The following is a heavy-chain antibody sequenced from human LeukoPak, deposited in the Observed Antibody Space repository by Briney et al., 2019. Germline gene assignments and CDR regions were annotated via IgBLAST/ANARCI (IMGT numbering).Heavy chain of an antibody. CDR2: ISSNGDNT. J-gene: IGHJ4*02. CDR1: GFTFSTYV. V-gene: IGHV3-64D*06. CDR3: VRGTGY. Sequence: GGSLRLPCSVSGFTFSTYVMHWVRQAPGKGLEYVSAISSNGDNTYYADSVKGRFTISRDNSKNTLYLQMSGLRADDTAVYYCVRGTGYWGQGTLVTVSS.